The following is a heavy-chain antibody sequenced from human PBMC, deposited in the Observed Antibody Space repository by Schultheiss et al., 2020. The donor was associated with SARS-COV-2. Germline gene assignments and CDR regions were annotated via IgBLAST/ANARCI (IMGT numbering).Heavy chain of an antibody. D-gene: IGHD3-22*01. J-gene: IGHJ4*02. V-gene: IGHV4-59*08. CDR3: ARFGYYYSDSSGFDY. CDR1: GGSLSSDF. CDR2: IYYTGIT. Sequence: SETLSLTCTVSGGSLSSDFWSWIRQPPGKGLEWIGDIYYTGITYYNPSLKSRVTISVDTSKNQFSLKLTSATAADTAVYYCARFGYYYSDSSGFDYWGQGTLVTVSS.